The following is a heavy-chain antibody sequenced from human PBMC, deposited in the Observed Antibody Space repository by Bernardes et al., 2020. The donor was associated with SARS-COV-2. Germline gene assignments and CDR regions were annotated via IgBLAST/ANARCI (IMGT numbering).Heavy chain of an antibody. V-gene: IGHV3-7*01. D-gene: IGHD3-3*01. J-gene: IGHJ4*02. CDR2: IKQDGSVK. Sequence: GGSLRLSCAASGFSFSSYWMSWVRQAPGRGLEWVANIKQDGSVKSYVDSVRGRFTISRDNAKNSLFLQMNNLRAEDTAVYYCAKKGRSTSLEDFYYLDYWGQGTLVTVSS. CDR3: AKKGRSTSLEDFYYLDY. CDR1: GFSFSSYW.